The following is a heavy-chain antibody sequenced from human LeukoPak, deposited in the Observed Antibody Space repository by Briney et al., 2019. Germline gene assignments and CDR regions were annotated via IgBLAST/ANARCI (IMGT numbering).Heavy chain of an antibody. CDR3: ARSPDYYYYMDV. CDR2: INSDGSSL. J-gene: IGHJ6*03. Sequence: GGSLRLSCAASGFSFSRYWMHWVRQAPGKGLVWVSRINSDGSSLAYADSVKGRFTISRDSAKNTLYLQMNSLRAEDTAVYYCARSPDYYYYMDVWGKGTTVTVSS. V-gene: IGHV3-74*03. CDR1: GFSFSRYW.